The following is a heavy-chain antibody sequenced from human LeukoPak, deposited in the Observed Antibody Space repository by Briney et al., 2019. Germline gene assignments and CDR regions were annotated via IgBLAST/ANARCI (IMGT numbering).Heavy chain of an antibody. CDR1: GFTFSSYV. CDR2: ISGGGSAT. CDR3: TKGDRSSGYEN. J-gene: IGHJ4*02. V-gene: IGHV3-23*01. Sequence: PGGSLRLSCAASGFTFSSYVMTWVRQAPGRGLEWVSAISGGGSATFYTGSVKGRFTNSRDSSKDTLYLQMNSLRAEDTAVYYCTKGDRSSGYENWGQGTLVTVSS. D-gene: IGHD5-12*01.